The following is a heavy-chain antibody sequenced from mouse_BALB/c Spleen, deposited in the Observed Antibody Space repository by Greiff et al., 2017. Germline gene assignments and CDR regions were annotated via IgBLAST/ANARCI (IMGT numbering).Heavy chain of an antibody. V-gene: IGHV1-55*01. J-gene: IGHJ1*01. CDR2: IYPGSGST. D-gene: IGHD2-3*01. CDR1: GYNFTSYW. Sequence: QVQLKQPGAELVKPGTSVKLSCKASGYNFTSYWINWVKLRPGQGLEWIGDIYPGSGSTNYNEKFKSKATLTVDTSSSTAYMQLSSLASEDSALYYCAKLIYDGPSWYFDVWGAGTTVTVSS. CDR3: AKLIYDGPSWYFDV.